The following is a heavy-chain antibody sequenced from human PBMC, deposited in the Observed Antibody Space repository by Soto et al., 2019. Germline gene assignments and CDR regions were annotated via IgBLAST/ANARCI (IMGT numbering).Heavy chain of an antibody. Sequence: QLQLQESGPGLVKPSETLSLTCSVSNGSISSSNYYWAWIRQPPGKGLEWIGSIYYSGTTYYKPSPKSRLTIPVDKSKNQFPLRLASVPAADTAVYYCARRDFYGGNFDLWGRGTLVTVSS. V-gene: IGHV4-39*01. CDR2: IYYSGTT. J-gene: IGHJ2*01. D-gene: IGHD3-16*01. CDR3: ARRDFYGGNFDL. CDR1: NGSISSSNYY.